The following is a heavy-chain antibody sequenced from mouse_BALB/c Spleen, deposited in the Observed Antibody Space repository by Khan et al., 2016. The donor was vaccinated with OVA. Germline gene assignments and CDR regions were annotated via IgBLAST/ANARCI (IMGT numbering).Heavy chain of an antibody. Sequence: VQLQESGPELVKPGASVKMSCKASGYTFTDYVMNWVKQRNGQGLEWIGQIYPGSDSTYYNEKFKGKATLTADRSSSTAYMQLSNLKSEDSAVYFCARAGWDVFAYWGQGTLVTVSA. CDR2: IYPGSDST. CDR1: GYTFTDYV. D-gene: IGHD4-1*01. V-gene: IGHV1-77*01. CDR3: ARAGWDVFAY. J-gene: IGHJ3*01.